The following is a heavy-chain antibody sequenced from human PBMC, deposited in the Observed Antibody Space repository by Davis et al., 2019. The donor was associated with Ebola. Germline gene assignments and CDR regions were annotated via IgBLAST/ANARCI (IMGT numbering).Heavy chain of an antibody. CDR2: IKQDGSEK. Sequence: PGGSLRLSCAASGFTFSSYWMSWVRQAPGQGLEWVANIKQDGSEKYYVDSVKGRFTISRDNAKNSLYLQINSLRAEDTAVDYCARDPITMIFWYFDLCGRGTLVTVSS. CDR1: GFTFSSYW. J-gene: IGHJ2*01. D-gene: IGHD3-22*01. V-gene: IGHV3-7*01. CDR3: ARDPITMIFWYFDL.